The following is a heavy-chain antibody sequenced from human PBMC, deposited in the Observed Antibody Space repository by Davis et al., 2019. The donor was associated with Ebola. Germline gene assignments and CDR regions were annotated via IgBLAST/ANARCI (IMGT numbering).Heavy chain of an antibody. Sequence: GESLKISCPASGFTVSTNYMSWVRQAPGKGLEWVSLSYGGDNSYYADSVKDRFIISGDNSKNTLYLQMNSLRAEDTAVYYCARDLNYWGQGTLVTVSS. CDR2: SYGGDNS. CDR1: GFTVSTNY. CDR3: ARDLNY. V-gene: IGHV3-66*01. J-gene: IGHJ4*02.